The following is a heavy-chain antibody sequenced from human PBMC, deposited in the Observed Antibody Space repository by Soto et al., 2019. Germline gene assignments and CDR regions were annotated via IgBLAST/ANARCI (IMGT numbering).Heavy chain of an antibody. CDR1: GFTFSSYA. Sequence: EVQLLESGGGLVQPGGSLRLSCAPSGFTFSSYAMRWVRQAPGKGLEWVSAISGSGGSTYYADSVKGRFNITRDNSKNMLYLQMNSLRACDTAVNYCAKGFSSSWDGGDYWGQGTLVTVSS. V-gene: IGHV3-23*01. CDR2: ISGSGGST. D-gene: IGHD6-13*01. CDR3: AKGFSSSWDGGDY. J-gene: IGHJ4*02.